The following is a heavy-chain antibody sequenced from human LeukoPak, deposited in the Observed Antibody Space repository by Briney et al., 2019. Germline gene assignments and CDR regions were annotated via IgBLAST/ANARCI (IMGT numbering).Heavy chain of an antibody. CDR2: INHSGST. V-gene: IGHV4-34*01. D-gene: IGHD6-13*01. CDR3: AGQLAAAASSYYYYYMDV. Sequence: PSETLSLTCAVYGGSFSGYYWSWIRQPPGKGLEWIGEINHSGSTNYNPSLKSRVTISVDTSKNQFSLKLSSVTAADTAVYYCAGQLAAAASSYYYYYMDVWGKGTTVTVSS. CDR1: GGSFSGYY. J-gene: IGHJ6*03.